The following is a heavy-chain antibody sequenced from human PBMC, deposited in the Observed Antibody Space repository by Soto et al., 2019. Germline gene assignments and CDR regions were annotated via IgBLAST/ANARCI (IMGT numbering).Heavy chain of an antibody. Sequence: EVQLLESGGGLEQPGGSLRLSCAASGFTFSSYAMSWVRQAPGKGLEWVSAISGSGGSTYYADSVKGRFTISRDNSKNTRYLQMNSLRAEDTAVYYCAKENGYSSSWFEFDYWGQGTLVTVSS. V-gene: IGHV3-23*01. J-gene: IGHJ4*02. CDR2: ISGSGGST. CDR3: AKENGYSSSWFEFDY. D-gene: IGHD6-13*01. CDR1: GFTFSSYA.